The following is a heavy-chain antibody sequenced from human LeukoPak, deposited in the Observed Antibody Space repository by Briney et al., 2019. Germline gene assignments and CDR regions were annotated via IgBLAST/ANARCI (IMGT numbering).Heavy chain of an antibody. CDR1: GGSISSYY. CDR3: ARHTFSDYGDRTFDY. J-gene: IGHJ4*02. CDR2: IYYSGST. Sequence: SETLSLTCTVSGGSISSYYWSWIRQPPGKGLEWIGYIYYSGSTNYNPSLKSRVTISVDTSKNQFSLKLSSVTAADTAVYYCARHTFSDYGDRTFDYWGQGTLVTVSS. V-gene: IGHV4-59*01. D-gene: IGHD4-17*01.